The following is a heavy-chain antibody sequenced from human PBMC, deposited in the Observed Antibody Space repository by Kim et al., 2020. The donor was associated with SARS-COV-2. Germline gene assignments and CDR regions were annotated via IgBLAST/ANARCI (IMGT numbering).Heavy chain of an antibody. CDR2: IYPGDSDT. V-gene: IGHV5-51*01. Sequence: GESLKISCKGSGYSFTSYWIGWVRQMPGKGLEWMGIIYPGDSDTRYSPSFQGQVTISADKSISTAYLQWSSLKASDTAMYYCARPHYYDSSGYYYDAFDIWGQGTMVTVSS. CDR1: GYSFTSYW. D-gene: IGHD3-22*01. J-gene: IGHJ3*02. CDR3: ARPHYYDSSGYYYDAFDI.